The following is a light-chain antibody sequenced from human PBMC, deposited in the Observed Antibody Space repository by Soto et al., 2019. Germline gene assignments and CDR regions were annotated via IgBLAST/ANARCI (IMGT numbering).Light chain of an antibody. Sequence: DIQMTQSPSTLSASVGDRVTITCRASQSISSWLAWYQQKPGKAPKFLIYDASSLESGVPSRFSGSGSGTEFTLTISSLQPDAFATYYCQQYNSYSTFGQGTKLQIK. CDR3: QQYNSYST. V-gene: IGKV1-5*01. CDR2: DAS. CDR1: QSISSW. J-gene: IGKJ2*01.